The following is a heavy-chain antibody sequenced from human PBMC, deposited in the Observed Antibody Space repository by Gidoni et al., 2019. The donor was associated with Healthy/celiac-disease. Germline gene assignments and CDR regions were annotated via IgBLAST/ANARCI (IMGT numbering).Heavy chain of an antibody. CDR3: ARGGDITIFGVVIGPLDYVDY. CDR2: IKHRGIT. CDR1: GGSFSGYY. V-gene: IGHV4-34*01. J-gene: IGHJ4*02. Sequence: QVQLQQWGAGLLKPSETLSLTCAVYGGSFSGYYWSWIRPPQGKGREGIGEIKHRGITKYNPDLKRRFNISVETSKKQFALKLSYVTAADTAVYYCARGGDITIFGVVIGPLDYVDYWGQGTLVTVSS. D-gene: IGHD3-3*01.